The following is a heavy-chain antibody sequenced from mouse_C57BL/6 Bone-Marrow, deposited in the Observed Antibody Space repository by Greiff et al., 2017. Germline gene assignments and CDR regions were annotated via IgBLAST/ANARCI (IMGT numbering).Heavy chain of an antibody. J-gene: IGHJ3*01. CDR3: ARIWDVGAY. CDR2: IWSGGST. CDR1: GFSLTSYG. D-gene: IGHD4-1*01. V-gene: IGHV2-2*01. Sequence: QVQLQQSGPGLVQPSPSLSITCTVSGFSLTSYGVHWVRQSPGKGLEWLGVIWSGGSTDYNAAFISSLSISKDNSKSQVFFKMNSLQADDTAIYYCARIWDVGAYWGQGTLVTVSA.